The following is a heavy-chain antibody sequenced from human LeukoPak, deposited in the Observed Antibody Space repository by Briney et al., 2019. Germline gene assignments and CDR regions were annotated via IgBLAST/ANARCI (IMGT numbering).Heavy chain of an antibody. J-gene: IGHJ6*03. V-gene: IGHV4-61*08. CDR2: IYYSGST. CDR3: ARVYYDILTGYPTGYYYYYMDV. D-gene: IGHD3-9*01. Sequence: SETLSLTCTVSGGSIVSGGSINSNYWEWIRQPPGKGLEGIGYIYYSGSTNYNPSLKSRVTISVDTSKNQFSLKLSSVTAADTAVYYCARVYYDILTGYPTGYYYYYMDVWGKGTTVTVSS. CDR1: GGSIVSGGSINSNY.